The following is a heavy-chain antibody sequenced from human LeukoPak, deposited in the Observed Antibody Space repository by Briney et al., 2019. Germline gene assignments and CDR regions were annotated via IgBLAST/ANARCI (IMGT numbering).Heavy chain of an antibody. CDR2: IYYSGST. Sequence: SETLSLTCTVSGGSISSYYWSWIRQPPGKGLEWIGYIYYSGSTNYNPSLKSRVTISVATSNNQFSLKLSSVTAADTAVYYCARSAVAGLFPYYFDYWGQGTLVTVSS. V-gene: IGHV4-59*01. CDR3: ARSAVAGLFPYYFDY. J-gene: IGHJ4*02. CDR1: GGSISSYY. D-gene: IGHD6-19*01.